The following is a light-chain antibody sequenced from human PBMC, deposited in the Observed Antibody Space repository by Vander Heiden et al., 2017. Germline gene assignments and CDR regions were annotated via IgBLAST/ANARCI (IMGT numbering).Light chain of an antibody. J-gene: IGLJ1*01. CDR3: SSYAGSRTFV. CDR2: DVT. Sequence: SALTQPASVSGSPGQSITVSCTGTNGDVGNFNFVSWYQQYPGQVPKLVIYDVTQRPSGVSNRFSGFKSGNTASLTISGPQADDEADYFCSSYAGSRTFVFGTGTRVTVL. CDR1: NGDVGNFNF. V-gene: IGLV2-23*02.